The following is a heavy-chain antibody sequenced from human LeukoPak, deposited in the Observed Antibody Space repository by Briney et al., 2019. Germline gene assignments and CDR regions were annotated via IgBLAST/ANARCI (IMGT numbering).Heavy chain of an antibody. J-gene: IGHJ4*02. D-gene: IGHD2/OR15-2a*01. V-gene: IGHV3-53*01. Sequence: GSLRLSCAACGFSVKTNYMSWVRQAPGQGLEWVSLIYSDGSTYYADSVKGRFTISRDKSKNTLYLQMNSLRAEDTAVYFCARDSTAYYYFDCWGQGTLVTVSS. CDR1: GFSVKTNY. CDR2: IYSDGST. CDR3: ARDSTAYYYFDC.